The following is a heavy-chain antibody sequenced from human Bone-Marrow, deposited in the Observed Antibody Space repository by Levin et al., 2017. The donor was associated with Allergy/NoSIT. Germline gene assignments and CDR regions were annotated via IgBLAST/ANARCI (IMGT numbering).Heavy chain of an antibody. CDR2: ISSSSSAI. Sequence: QTGGSLRLSCAASGFTFSSYSMNWVRQAPGKGLEWVSHISSSSSAIYYADSVKGRFTISRDNAKNSLYLQMNSLRDEDTAVYYCARVGKITKILVADFSDYWGQGTLVTVSS. V-gene: IGHV3-48*02. D-gene: IGHD3-22*01. CDR1: GFTFSSYS. J-gene: IGHJ4*02. CDR3: ARVGKITKILVADFSDY.